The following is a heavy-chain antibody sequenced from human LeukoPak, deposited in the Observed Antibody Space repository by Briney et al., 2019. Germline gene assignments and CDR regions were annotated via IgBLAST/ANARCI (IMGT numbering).Heavy chain of an antibody. V-gene: IGHV4-59*01. CDR2: IYSSGIT. CDR1: GGSISTYY. CDR3: ARDISGSYPGPFDY. J-gene: IGHJ4*01. D-gene: IGHD1-26*01. Sequence: PSETLSLTCTVSGGSISTYYWNWIRQPPGKGLEWIGYIYSSGITNYNPSLKSRVTISVNTSKNQFSLILSSVTAADTAVYYCARDISGSYPGPFDYWGHGTLVTVSS.